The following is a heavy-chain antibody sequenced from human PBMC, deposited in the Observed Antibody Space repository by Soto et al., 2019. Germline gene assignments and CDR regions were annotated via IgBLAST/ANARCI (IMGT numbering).Heavy chain of an antibody. V-gene: IGHV4-34*01. CDR2: INHSGST. Sequence: QVQLQQWGAGLLKPSETLSLTCAVYGGSFSGYYWSWIRQPPGKGLEWIGEINHSGSTNYNPSLKRRVTISVDTSKNQFSLKLSSVTAADTAVYYCARRGHMVRGVIIGGGGWFDPWGQGTLVTVSS. J-gene: IGHJ5*02. CDR3: ARRGHMVRGVIIGGGGWFDP. CDR1: GGSFSGYY. D-gene: IGHD3-10*01.